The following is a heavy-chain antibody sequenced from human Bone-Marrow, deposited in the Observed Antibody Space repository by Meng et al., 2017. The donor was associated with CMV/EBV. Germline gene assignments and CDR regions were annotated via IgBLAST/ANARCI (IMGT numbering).Heavy chain of an antibody. CDR1: GGSISSSSYY. V-gene: IGHV4-39*02. CDR3: ARDRAWQQLVPKWFDP. D-gene: IGHD6-13*01. J-gene: IGHJ5*02. Sequence: SETLSLTCTVSGGSISSSSYYWGWIRQPPGKGLEWIGSIYYSGSTYYNPSLKSRVTISVDTSKNQFSLKLSSVTAADTAVYYCARDRAWQQLVPKWFDPWGQGTLVTVSS. CDR2: IYYSGST.